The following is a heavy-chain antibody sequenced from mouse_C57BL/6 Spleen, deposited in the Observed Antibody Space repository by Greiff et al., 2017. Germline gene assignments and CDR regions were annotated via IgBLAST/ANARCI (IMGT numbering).Heavy chain of an antibody. D-gene: IGHD1-1*01. V-gene: IGHV5-6*01. CDR2: ISSGGSYT. Sequence: EVKLMESGGDLVKPGGSLKLSCAASGFTFSSYGMSWVRQTPDKRLEWVATISSGGSYTYYPDSVKGRFTISRDTAKNTWYLQMSSLKSEDTAMYYCARPDYYGSSYYAMDYWGQGTSGTVSS. J-gene: IGHJ4*01. CDR3: ARPDYYGSSYYAMDY. CDR1: GFTFSSYG.